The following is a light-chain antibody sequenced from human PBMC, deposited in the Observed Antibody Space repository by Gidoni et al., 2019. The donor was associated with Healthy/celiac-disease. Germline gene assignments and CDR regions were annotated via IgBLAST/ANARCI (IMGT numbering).Light chain of an antibody. V-gene: IGKV1-5*03. J-gene: IGKJ2*01. CDR2: KAS. Sequence: DIQMTQSPPTLSASVGDRVTIPCRASQSISSWLAWYQQKPGKAPKPLIYKASSFESGVPSRFSGSGSGTEFTLTISSLQPEDFATYYCQQYNSYSYTFGQGTKLEIK. CDR3: QQYNSYSYT. CDR1: QSISSW.